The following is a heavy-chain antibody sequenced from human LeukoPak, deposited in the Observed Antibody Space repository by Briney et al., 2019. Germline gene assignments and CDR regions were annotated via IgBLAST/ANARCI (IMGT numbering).Heavy chain of an antibody. CDR3: AKTGGHYYDSSASYYPDY. Sequence: GGSLRLSCAASGLTGSHNYVSWVRQAPGKGLEWVSAIGGSGGSTFYADSVKGRFTISRDNSRKTLYLQMNSLRAEDTAVYYCAKTGGHYYDSSASYYPDYWGQGTLVTVSS. V-gene: IGHV3-23*01. D-gene: IGHD3-22*01. CDR2: IGGSGGST. CDR1: GLTGSHNY. J-gene: IGHJ4*02.